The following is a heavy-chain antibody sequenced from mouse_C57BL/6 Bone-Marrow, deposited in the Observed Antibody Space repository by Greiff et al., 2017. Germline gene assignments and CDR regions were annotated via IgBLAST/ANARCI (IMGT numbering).Heavy chain of an antibody. D-gene: IGHD1-1*01. J-gene: IGHJ2*01. CDR2: ISSGGSYT. CDR1: GFTFSSYG. CDR3: ARPLRYFDY. Sequence: EVKVVESGGDLVKPGGSLKLSCAASGFTFSSYGMSWVRQTPDKRLEWVATISSGGSYTYYPDSVKGRFTISRDNAKNTLYLQMSSLKSEDTAKYYCARPLRYFDYWGQGTTLTVSS. V-gene: IGHV5-6*01.